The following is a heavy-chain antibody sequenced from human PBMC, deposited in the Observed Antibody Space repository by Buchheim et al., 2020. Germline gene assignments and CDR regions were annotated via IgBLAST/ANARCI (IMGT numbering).Heavy chain of an antibody. Sequence: QVQLVQSGAEVKKPGSSVKVSCKASGGTFSSHGLSWVRQAPGQGLEWMGGVSPIIGTTDYAQKFQGRLTMTAADSKSTAAMELSSLTPEDTAVYYCARDDGVDTGSDYWGQGTL. J-gene: IGHJ4*02. CDR2: VSPIIGTT. CDR1: GGTFSSHG. V-gene: IGHV1-69*12. CDR3: ARDDGVDTGSDY. D-gene: IGHD3-3*01.